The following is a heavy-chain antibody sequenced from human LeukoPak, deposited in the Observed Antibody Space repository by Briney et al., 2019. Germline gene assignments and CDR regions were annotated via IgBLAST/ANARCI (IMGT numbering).Heavy chain of an antibody. J-gene: IGHJ5*02. CDR2: INTNTGNP. Sequence: ASVKVSCKASGYTFTCYTMNWVRQAPGQGLEWMGWINTNTGNPTYAQGFTGRFVFSLDTSVSTAYLQISSLKAEDTAVYYFARVRAGTRKVSWFDPWGQGTLVTVSS. V-gene: IGHV7-4-1*02. D-gene: IGHD1-1*01. CDR3: ARVRAGTRKVSWFDP. CDR1: GYTFTCYT.